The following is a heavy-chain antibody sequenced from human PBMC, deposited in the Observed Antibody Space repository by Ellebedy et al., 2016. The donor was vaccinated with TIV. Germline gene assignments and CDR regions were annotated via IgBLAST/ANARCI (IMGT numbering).Heavy chain of an antibody. V-gene: IGHV3-33*01. CDR3: AREVQPLSTKFDY. D-gene: IGHD5-24*01. CDR2: IWYDGINK. J-gene: IGHJ4*02. CDR1: GFTFSSYG. Sequence: PGGSLRLSCAASGFTFSSYGMHWVRQAPGKGLEWVAVIWYDGINKYYADSVKGRFTISRDNSKNTLYLQMKSLRAEDTAVYYCAREVQPLSTKFDYWGQGTLVTVSS.